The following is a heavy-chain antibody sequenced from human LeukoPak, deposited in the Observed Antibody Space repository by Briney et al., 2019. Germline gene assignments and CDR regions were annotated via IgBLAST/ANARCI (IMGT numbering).Heavy chain of an antibody. J-gene: IGHJ4*02. CDR1: GYTFTGYY. Sequence: ASVKVSCKASGYTFTGYYMHWVRQAPGQGLEWMGWINPNSGGTNYAQKFQGRVTMTRDTSISTAYMELSRLRSDDTAVYYCAIEAHGSGSYILFDYWGQGTPVTVSS. D-gene: IGHD3-10*01. CDR3: AIEAHGSGSYILFDY. CDR2: INPNSGGT. V-gene: IGHV1-2*02.